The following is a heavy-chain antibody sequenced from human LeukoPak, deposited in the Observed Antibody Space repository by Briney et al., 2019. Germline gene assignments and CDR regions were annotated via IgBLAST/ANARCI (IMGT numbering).Heavy chain of an antibody. V-gene: IGHV4-61*02. J-gene: IGHJ4*02. D-gene: IGHD3-10*01. Sequence: PSQTLSLTCTVSGGSISSGSYYWSWIRQPAGKGLEWIGRIYISGSTNYNPSLKSRVTISADTSKNQFSVKLSFVTAADTAVYYCARDRVYFGKDYSASGSSVRVRGGYFDYWGQGILVTVSS. CDR2: IYISGST. CDR3: ARDRVYFGKDYSASGSSVRVRGGYFDY. CDR1: GGSISSGSYY.